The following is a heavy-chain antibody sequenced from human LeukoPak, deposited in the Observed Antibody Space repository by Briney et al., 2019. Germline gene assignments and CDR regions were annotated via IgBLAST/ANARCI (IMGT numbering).Heavy chain of an antibody. Sequence: GGSLRLSCAASGFTFSSYWMSWVRQAPGQGLEWVANIKHGGSEKYYVHSVKGRFTISRDNAKNSLYLKMDSLRAEDTAVYYWARGPLAYSSGWEVDYWGQGTLVIVSA. CDR3: ARGPLAYSSGWEVDY. V-gene: IGHV3-7*05. J-gene: IGHJ4*02. D-gene: IGHD6-19*01. CDR1: GFTFSSYW. CDR2: IKHGGSEK.